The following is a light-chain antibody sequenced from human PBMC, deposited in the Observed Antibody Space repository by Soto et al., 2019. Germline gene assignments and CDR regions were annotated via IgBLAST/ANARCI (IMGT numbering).Light chain of an antibody. V-gene: IGKV3-15*01. CDR2: GAS. Sequence: IVLTQSPATLSLSPCEGATLSCRASQSVSNYLAWYQQKPGQAPRXLIYGASTRATGIPARFSGSGSGTEFTLTISSLQSEDFAVYYCQQYNNWLTFGGGTKVDI. CDR3: QQYNNWLT. CDR1: QSVSNY. J-gene: IGKJ4*01.